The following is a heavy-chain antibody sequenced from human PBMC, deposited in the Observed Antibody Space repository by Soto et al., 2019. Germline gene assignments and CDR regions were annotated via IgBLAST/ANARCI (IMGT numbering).Heavy chain of an antibody. J-gene: IGHJ5*02. V-gene: IGHV6-1*01. CDR3: ARVVLGEGGATWGIWFDP. D-gene: IGHD3-16*01. Sequence: QVQLQQSGPGLVKPSQTLSLTCAISGDSVSSNSAAWNWIRQSPSRGLEWLGRTYYRSKWYNDYELSVKIQITTTPDTPKTQFSLQLNCVPREDTAVYYCARVVLGEGGATWGIWFDPGGQGPVVTVSS. CDR1: GDSVSSNSAA. CDR2: TYYRSKWYN.